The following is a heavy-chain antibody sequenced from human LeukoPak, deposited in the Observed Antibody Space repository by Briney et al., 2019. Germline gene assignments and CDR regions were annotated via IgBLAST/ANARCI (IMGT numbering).Heavy chain of an antibody. V-gene: IGHV4-59*01. CDR2: IHYTGST. CDR3: GQLKVDLFTVDWYFDR. CDR1: GGSISNDY. J-gene: IGHJ2*01. Sequence: RPSETLSLTCTVSGGSISNDYWSWIRQPPGKGLEWIGYIHYTGSTKYNPSLNSRVTISVDTSKTQFSLKLSSVTAADTAVYYCGQLKVDLFTVDWYFDRGARGPRVSVS. D-gene: IGHD4-11*01.